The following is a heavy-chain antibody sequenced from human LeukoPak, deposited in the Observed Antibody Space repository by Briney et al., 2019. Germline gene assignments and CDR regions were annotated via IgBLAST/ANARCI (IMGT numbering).Heavy chain of an antibody. D-gene: IGHD5-18*01. CDR1: AFTFSTYC. J-gene: IGHJ4*02. Sequence: PGESLILSCPPYAFTFSTYCMHWVRQLPGKVLGWLSRILYDGTYTTYVDSGRGRFTIARDNPKSRLYLQMTCLRADDTAVYCCARGAEGDNYGELDSGGERPLVTASS. CDR2: ILYDGTYT. V-gene: IGHV3-74*01. CDR3: ARGAEGDNYGELDS.